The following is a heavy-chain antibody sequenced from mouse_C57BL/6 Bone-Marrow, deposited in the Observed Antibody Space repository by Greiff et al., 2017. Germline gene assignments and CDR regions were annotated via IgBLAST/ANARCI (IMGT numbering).Heavy chain of an antibody. CDR3: ASIYYDYDWFAY. CDR1: GFSLTSYG. Sequence: VHLVESGPGLVAPSRSLSITCTVSGFSLTSYGVDWVRQSPGKGLEWLGVIWGVGSTNYNSALKSRLSISKDNSKSQVFLKMNSLQTDDTAMYYCASIYYDYDWFAYWGQGTLVTVSA. D-gene: IGHD2-4*01. CDR2: IWGVGST. J-gene: IGHJ3*01. V-gene: IGHV2-6*01.